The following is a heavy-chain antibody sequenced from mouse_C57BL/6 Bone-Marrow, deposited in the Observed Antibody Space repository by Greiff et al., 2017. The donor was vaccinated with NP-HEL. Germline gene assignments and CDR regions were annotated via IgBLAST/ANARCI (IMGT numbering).Heavy chain of an antibody. D-gene: IGHD1-1*01. V-gene: IGHV1-39*01. CDR2: INPNYGTT. J-gene: IGHJ3*01. CDR1: GYSFTDYN. Sequence: ESGPELVKPGASVKISCKASGYSFTDYNMNWVKQSNGKSLEWIGVINPNYGTTSYNQKFKGKATLTVDQSSSTAYMQLNSLTSEDSAVYYCARSFYYYGSSYPFAYWGQGTLVTVSA. CDR3: ARSFYYYGSSYPFAY.